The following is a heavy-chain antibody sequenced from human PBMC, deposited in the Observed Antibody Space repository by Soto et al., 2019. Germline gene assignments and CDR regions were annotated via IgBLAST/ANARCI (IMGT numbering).Heavy chain of an antibody. Sequence: GGSLRLSCAASGFTFSNFAMHWVRQAPGKGLEWVAFISYDGSNKHYADSVKGRFTISRDNSNNTLYLQMNSLRAEDTVLYYCAREAGYSGSSTFDYWGQGTLVTVSS. CDR1: GFTFSNFA. CDR2: ISYDGSNK. V-gene: IGHV3-30-3*01. J-gene: IGHJ4*02. D-gene: IGHD6-6*01. CDR3: AREAGYSGSSTFDY.